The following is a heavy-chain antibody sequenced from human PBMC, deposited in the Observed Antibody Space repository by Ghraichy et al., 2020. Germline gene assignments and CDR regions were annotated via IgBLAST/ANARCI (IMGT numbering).Heavy chain of an antibody. V-gene: IGHV4-59*01. CDR3: ARALPGYSSGTATE. D-gene: IGHD6-19*01. CDR2: IYYSGST. Sequence: SETLSLTCTVSGGSISSYYWSWIRQPPGKGLEWIGYIYYSGSTNYNPSLKSRVTISVDTSKNQFSLKLSSVTAADTAVYYCARALPGYSSGTATEWGQGTLVTVSS. J-gene: IGHJ4*02. CDR1: GGSISSYY.